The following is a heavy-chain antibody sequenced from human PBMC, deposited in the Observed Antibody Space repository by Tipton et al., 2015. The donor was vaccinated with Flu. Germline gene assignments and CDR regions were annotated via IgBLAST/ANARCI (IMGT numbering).Heavy chain of an antibody. D-gene: IGHD3-3*01. CDR3: ARDLSFAV. Sequence: QLVQSGAEVKKPGASLRVSCKASGYTFTSYHIHRVRQAPGQGLEWMGIINPSGGSVSYAQKFQGRVTMTRDRSASTVYMELSSLRSEDTAVYFCARDLSFAVWGQGTLFTVSS. V-gene: IGHV1-46*01. J-gene: IGHJ4*02. CDR1: GYTFTSYH. CDR2: INPSGGSV.